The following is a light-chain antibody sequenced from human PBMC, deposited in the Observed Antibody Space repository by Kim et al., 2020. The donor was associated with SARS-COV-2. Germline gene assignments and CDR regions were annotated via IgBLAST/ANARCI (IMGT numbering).Light chain of an antibody. CDR2: STI. Sequence: TVTLTCASRTGAVTSGYYPNWVQQKPGQAPRALIYSTINKHSWTPARFSGSLLGGKAALTLSGVQPEDEAEYYCLLYYGGAQLGVFGGGTQLTVL. CDR3: LLYYGGAQLGV. V-gene: IGLV7-43*01. CDR1: TGAVTSGYY. J-gene: IGLJ3*02.